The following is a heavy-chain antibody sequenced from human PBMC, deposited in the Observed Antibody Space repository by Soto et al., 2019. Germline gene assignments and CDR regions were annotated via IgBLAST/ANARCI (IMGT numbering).Heavy chain of an antibody. CDR2: IGIGSSTK. J-gene: IGHJ3*01. V-gene: IGHV3-48*01. Sequence: GGSLRLSCAASGFTFRNYGMNWVRQAPGKGLEWVAYIGIGSSTKYYADSVKGRFTISRDNAKNSLYLQMNSLRAEDTAVYYCARDQLYYNDISGRPLNAFDVWGQGTMVTVS. D-gene: IGHD3-22*01. CDR3: ARDQLYYNDISGRPLNAFDV. CDR1: GFTFRNYG.